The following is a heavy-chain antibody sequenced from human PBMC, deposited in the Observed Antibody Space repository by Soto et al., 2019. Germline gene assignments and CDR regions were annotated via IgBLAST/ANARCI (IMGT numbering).Heavy chain of an antibody. CDR2: IYFRGRT. CDR3: ARHVPGGDDAFDI. CDR1: GGSISSSNY. Sequence: QLQLQESGPGLVKPSETLSLTCTVSGGSISSSNYWGWIRQPPGKGLEWIGSIYFRGRTYYNPSLKSRVTMSVDTSKNHFSLKLNSVTAADTAVYYCARHVPGGDDAFDIWGQGTMVTVSS. D-gene: IGHD2-8*02. V-gene: IGHV4-39*01. J-gene: IGHJ3*02.